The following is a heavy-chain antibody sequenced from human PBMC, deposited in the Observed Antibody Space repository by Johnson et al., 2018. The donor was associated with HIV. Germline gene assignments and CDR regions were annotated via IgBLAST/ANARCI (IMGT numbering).Heavy chain of an antibody. J-gene: IGHJ3*01. CDR2: ISYDGTNK. Sequence: QVQLVESGGGVVQPGSSLRLSCAASGFTFSSYAMHWVRQAPGKGLEWVAVISYDGTNKYYADSVKGRFTISRDNSKNTLYLQMSSLRAEDTAVYYCATVWRNEGRHSFDVWGLGTMVTVSS. CDR3: ATVWRNEGRHSFDV. CDR1: GFTFSSYA. D-gene: IGHD1-1*01. V-gene: IGHV3-30-3*01.